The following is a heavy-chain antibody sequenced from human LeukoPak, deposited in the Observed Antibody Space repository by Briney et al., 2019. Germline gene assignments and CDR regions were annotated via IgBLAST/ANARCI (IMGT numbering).Heavy chain of an antibody. CDR2: ISSSSSYI. Sequence: PGGSLRLSCAASGFTFSSYSMNWVRQAPGKGLEWVSSISSSSSYIYYADSVKGRFTISRDNAKNSLYLQMNSLRAEDTAVYYCARVGIYDYVWGSYRWEYFQHWGQGTLVTVSS. D-gene: IGHD3-16*02. CDR3: ARVGIYDYVWGSYRWEYFQH. V-gene: IGHV3-21*04. J-gene: IGHJ1*01. CDR1: GFTFSSYS.